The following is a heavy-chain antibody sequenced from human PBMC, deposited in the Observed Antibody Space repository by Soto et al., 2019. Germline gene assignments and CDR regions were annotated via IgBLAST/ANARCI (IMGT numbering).Heavy chain of an antibody. CDR1: GGTFSSYT. D-gene: IGHD3-16*01. J-gene: IGHJ4*02. Sequence: QVQLVQSGAEVKKPGSSVKVSCKASGGTFSSYTISWVRQAPGQGLEWMGRIIPILGIANYAQKFQGRVTITADKSTSTAYMELSSLRSEDTAVYYCARDLGNSLYTPPLRTYYFDYWGQGTLVTVSS. V-gene: IGHV1-69*08. CDR2: IIPILGIA. CDR3: ARDLGNSLYTPPLRTYYFDY.